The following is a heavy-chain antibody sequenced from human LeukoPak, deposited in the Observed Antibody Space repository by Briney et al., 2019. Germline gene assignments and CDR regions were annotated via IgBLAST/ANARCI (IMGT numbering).Heavy chain of an antibody. J-gene: IGHJ5*02. V-gene: IGHV4-61*01. CDR2: INYSGST. CDR1: GGSVSSSTYY. D-gene: IGHD1-14*01. Sequence: SETLSLTCTVSGGSVSSSTYYWSWIRQPPGKGLEWIGYINYSGSTNYNPSLKSRVTISVATSKNQFSLKLSSVTAADTAVYYCARVPHRLPPYWFDPWGQGTLVTVSS. CDR3: ARVPHRLPPYWFDP.